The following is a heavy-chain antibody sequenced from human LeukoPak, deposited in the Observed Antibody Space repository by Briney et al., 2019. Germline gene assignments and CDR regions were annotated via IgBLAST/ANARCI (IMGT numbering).Heavy chain of an antibody. J-gene: IGHJ4*01. Sequence: SETLSLTCTVSGGSISSSSYYWGWIRQPPGKGLEWIGSIYYSGSTYYNPSLKSRVTISVDTSKNQFSLKLSSVTAADTAVYDGASGGGHSVDGWGYFDYWVHGPLVTVS. D-gene: IGHD4-23*01. CDR1: GGSISSSSYY. CDR3: ASGGGHSVDGWGYFDY. CDR2: IYYSGST. V-gene: IGHV4-39*01.